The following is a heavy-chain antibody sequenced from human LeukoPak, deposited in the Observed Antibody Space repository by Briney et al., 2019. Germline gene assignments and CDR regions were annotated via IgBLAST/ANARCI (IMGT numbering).Heavy chain of an antibody. Sequence: PGGSLRLSCAASGFTFSSYAKSWVRQAPGKRLEWVSAVSGSGGSTYYADSVKGRFTISRDNSKNTLYLQMNSLRAEDTAVYYCAKEDSSVPRKYFQHWGQGTLVTVSS. J-gene: IGHJ1*01. D-gene: IGHD3-22*01. V-gene: IGHV3-23*01. CDR3: AKEDSSVPRKYFQH. CDR1: GFTFSSYA. CDR2: VSGSGGST.